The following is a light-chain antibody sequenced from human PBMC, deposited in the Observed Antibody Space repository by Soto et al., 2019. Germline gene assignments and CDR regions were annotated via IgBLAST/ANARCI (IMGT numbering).Light chain of an antibody. CDR2: DVS. V-gene: IGKV1-13*02. CDR3: PQFNSYPIT. Sequence: AIQVTQSPSSLSASVGDRVTITCRASQDIRGALAWYQQKPGKAPKLLIYDVSTLESGVPLRFSGSGSGTEFTLTISSLQPEDFGTYYCPQFNSYPITFGHGTRLEIK. CDR1: QDIRGA. J-gene: IGKJ5*01.